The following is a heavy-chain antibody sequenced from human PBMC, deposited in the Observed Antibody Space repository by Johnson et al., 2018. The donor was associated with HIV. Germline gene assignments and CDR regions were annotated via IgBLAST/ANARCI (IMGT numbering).Heavy chain of an antibody. CDR1: GFTFTKFA. CDR2: ISFDGSNK. D-gene: IGHD2-15*01. J-gene: IGHJ3*02. V-gene: IGHV3-30*09. CDR3: ALDPRGLGVGPGEAFDI. Sequence: QMLLVESGGGVVQPGRSLRLSCTASGFTFTKFAMHWVRQAPGKGLEWLAFISFDGSNKYFGGSVEGRFEISRENSKNTLYLQLGSRRAEDTAVYYCALDPRGLGVGPGEAFDIWGQGTMVTVSS.